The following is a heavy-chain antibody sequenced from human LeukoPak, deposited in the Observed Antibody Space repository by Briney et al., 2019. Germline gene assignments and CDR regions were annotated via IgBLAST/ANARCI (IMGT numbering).Heavy chain of an antibody. CDR2: ITTSDGST. CDR1: GFTFSTYG. Sequence: GGSLRLSCAASGFTFSTYGMTWFRQAPGKGLEWVSSITTSDGSTYHADSVKGRFTMPRDNSKNTLYLQMNNLRAEDTAVYYCARDSGYSTRAFDYWGQGTLVTVSS. D-gene: IGHD6-13*01. J-gene: IGHJ4*02. V-gene: IGHV3-23*01. CDR3: ARDSGYSTRAFDY.